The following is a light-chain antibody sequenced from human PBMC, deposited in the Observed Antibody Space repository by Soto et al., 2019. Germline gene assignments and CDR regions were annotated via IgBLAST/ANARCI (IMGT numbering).Light chain of an antibody. CDR1: QSISDT. Sequence: EIVMTQSPATLSVSPGGRATLSCRASQSISDTLAWYQQKPGQAPRLLIYGASSRATGVPDRFSGSGSGTDFTLTISRLEPADFAVYYCQRYGSSRPWTFGQGTKVDIK. J-gene: IGKJ1*01. CDR2: GAS. V-gene: IGKV3-20*01. CDR3: QRYGSSRPWT.